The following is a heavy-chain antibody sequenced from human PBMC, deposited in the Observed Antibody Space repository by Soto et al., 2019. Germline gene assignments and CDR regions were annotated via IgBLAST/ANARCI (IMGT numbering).Heavy chain of an antibody. Sequence: QVQLVQSGAEVKKPGSSVKVSCKASGGTFSSYAINWVRQAPGQGLEWMGGIIPIFDTADYAQKFQGRVTITGDESTSTAYMKLSSLRSEDTAVYYCAQCLLGVNYYYGMDVWGQGTTVTVSS. J-gene: IGHJ6*02. CDR2: IIPIFDTA. CDR3: AQCLLGVNYYYGMDV. CDR1: GGTFSSYA. V-gene: IGHV1-69*12. D-gene: IGHD3-16*01.